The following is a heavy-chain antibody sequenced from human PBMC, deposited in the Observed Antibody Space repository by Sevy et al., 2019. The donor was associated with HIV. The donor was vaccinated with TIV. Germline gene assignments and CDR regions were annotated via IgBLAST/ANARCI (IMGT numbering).Heavy chain of an antibody. CDR3: AKGYCSGGTCPRDYYYYGMDV. D-gene: IGHD2-15*01. J-gene: IGHJ6*02. CDR1: GFTFSTYA. CDR2: IGGSGRYT. Sequence: GGSLRLSCAPSGFTFSTYAMNWVRQAPGMGLEWVSSIGGSGRYTYYADSVEGRFTISRDNSKNMLYLQMNSLRVADTAVYYCAKGYCSGGTCPRDYYYYGMDVWGQGTTVTVSS. V-gene: IGHV3-23*01.